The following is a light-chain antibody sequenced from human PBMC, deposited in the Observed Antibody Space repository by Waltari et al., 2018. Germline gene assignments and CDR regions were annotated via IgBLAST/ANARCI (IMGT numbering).Light chain of an antibody. Sequence: EIVLTQSPGTLSLSPGERAPLSCRASQSIGSYLVWYQQKPGQAPRLLIYGASSRAAGIPDRFSGSGSGTDFSLTISRLEPEDFAVYYCQNHERLPAVFGQGTKVEIK. CDR3: QNHERLPAV. CDR1: QSIGSY. V-gene: IGKV3-20*01. CDR2: GAS. J-gene: IGKJ1*01.